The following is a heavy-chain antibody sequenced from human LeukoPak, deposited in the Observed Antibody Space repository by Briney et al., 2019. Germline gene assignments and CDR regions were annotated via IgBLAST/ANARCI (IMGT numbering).Heavy chain of an antibody. CDR2: ISGSGGST. CDR3: AKHLGGFTIFGAFDY. V-gene: IGHV3-23*01. D-gene: IGHD3-3*01. J-gene: IGHJ4*02. Sequence: PGGSLRLSCAASGFTFSSYAMSWVRQAPGKGLEWVSAISGSGGSTYYADSVKGRFTISRDNSKNTLYLQMNSLRAEDTAVYYCAKHLGGFTIFGAFDYWGQGTLVTVSS. CDR1: GFTFSSYA.